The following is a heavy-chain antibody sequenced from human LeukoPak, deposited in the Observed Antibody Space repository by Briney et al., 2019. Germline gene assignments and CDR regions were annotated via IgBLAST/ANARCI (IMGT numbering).Heavy chain of an antibody. V-gene: IGHV3-43D*03. CDR1: GFTFDDYA. CDR2: ISWDGGST. Sequence: GGSLRLSCAASGFTFDDYAMHWVRQAPGKGLEWVSLISWDGGSTYYADSVKGRFTISRDNSKNSLYLQMNSLRAEDTAFYCCTKVKWAVDCTSTSCPYFDYWGQGTLVTVSS. D-gene: IGHD2-2*01. CDR3: TKVKWAVDCTSTSCPYFDY. J-gene: IGHJ4*02.